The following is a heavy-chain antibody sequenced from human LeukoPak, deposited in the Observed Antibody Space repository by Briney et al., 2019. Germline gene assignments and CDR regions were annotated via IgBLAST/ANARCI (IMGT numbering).Heavy chain of an antibody. CDR1: GYTFTSYG. D-gene: IGHD5-12*01. CDR2: ISAYNGNT. J-gene: IGHJ4*02. CDR3: ARPNRGYSGYDLDY. Sequence: GASVKVSCKASGYTFTSYGISWVRQAPGQGLEWMGWISAYNGNTNYAQKLQGRVTMTTDTSTSTAYVELRSLRSEDTAVYYCARPNRGYSGYDLDYWGQGTLVTVSS. V-gene: IGHV1-18*01.